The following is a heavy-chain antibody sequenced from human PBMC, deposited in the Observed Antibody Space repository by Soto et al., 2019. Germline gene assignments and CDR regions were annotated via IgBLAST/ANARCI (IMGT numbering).Heavy chain of an antibody. CDR2: IYYSGST. CDR1: GGSISSSSYY. Sequence: SETLSLTCTVSGGSISSSSYYWGWIRQPPGKGLEWIGSIYYSGSTYYNPSLKSRVTISVDTSKNQFSLKLSSVTAADTAVYYCARWWMVRGVYEYYYYMDVWGKGTTVTVSS. CDR3: ARWWMVRGVYEYYYYMDV. D-gene: IGHD3-10*01. V-gene: IGHV4-39*01. J-gene: IGHJ6*03.